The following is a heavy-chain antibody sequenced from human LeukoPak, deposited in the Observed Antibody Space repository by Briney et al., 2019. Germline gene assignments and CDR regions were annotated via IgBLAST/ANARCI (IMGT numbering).Heavy chain of an antibody. Sequence: PGGSPRLSCAASGFTFSAYDMSWIRQAPGKGLEWVSYISGGGTTIYYADSVKGRFTISRDNAKNSVYLQMNILRAEDTAVYYCARDRIGSSYPYFDYWGQGTLVTVSS. D-gene: IGHD6-13*01. V-gene: IGHV3-11*01. CDR3: ARDRIGSSYPYFDY. J-gene: IGHJ4*02. CDR2: ISGGGTTI. CDR1: GFTFSAYD.